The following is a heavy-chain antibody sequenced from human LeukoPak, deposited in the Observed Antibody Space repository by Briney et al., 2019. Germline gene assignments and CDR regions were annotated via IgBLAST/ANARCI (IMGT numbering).Heavy chain of an antibody. J-gene: IGHJ4*02. CDR3: ARAYYDFWSGHPGNDY. CDR1: GYTFTGYY. D-gene: IGHD3-3*01. V-gene: IGHV1-46*01. Sequence: GASVKVSCKASGYTFTGYYMHWVRQAPGQGLEWMGIINPSGGSTSYAQKFQGRVTMTRDMSTSTVYMELSSLRSEDTAVYYCARAYYDFWSGHPGNDYWGQGTLVTVSS. CDR2: INPSGGST.